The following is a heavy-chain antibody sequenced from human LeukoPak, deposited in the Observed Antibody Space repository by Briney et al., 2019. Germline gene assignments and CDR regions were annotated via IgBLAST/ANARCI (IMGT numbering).Heavy chain of an antibody. CDR3: AWRLAVAGILDY. CDR2: ISAYNGNT. CDR1: GYTFTSYG. J-gene: IGHJ4*02. V-gene: IGHV1-18*04. Sequence: ASVKVSCKASGYTFTSYGISWVRQAPGQGLEWMGWISAYNGNTNYAQKLQDRVTMTTDTSTSTAYMDLRSLRSDDTSVYYCAWRLAVAGILDYWGQGTLVTVSS. D-gene: IGHD6-19*01.